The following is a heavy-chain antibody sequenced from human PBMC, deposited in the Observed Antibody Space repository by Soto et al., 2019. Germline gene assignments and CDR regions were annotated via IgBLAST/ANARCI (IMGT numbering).Heavy chain of an antibody. CDR2: ISLYSDGT. V-gene: IGHV1-18*01. J-gene: IGHJ5*02. D-gene: IGHD2-2*01. CDR3: ARVVPGAEAWFGP. CDR1: GYTFSNYG. Sequence: ASVKVSCKTSGYTFSNYGITWVRQAPGQPLEWLGWISLYSDGTNYAQKFQGRVAMTTDTSTTTAYMELRSLRSDDTAVYYCARVVPGAEAWFGPWGQGTLVTVSS.